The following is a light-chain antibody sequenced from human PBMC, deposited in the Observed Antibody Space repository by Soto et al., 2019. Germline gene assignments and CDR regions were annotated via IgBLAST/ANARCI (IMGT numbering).Light chain of an antibody. V-gene: IGKV1-5*01. CDR1: QSISTW. CDR2: DSS. J-gene: IGKJ5*01. CDR3: QQYDSFSST. Sequence: IQMNQYPTTLSASVGDRVTITCRASQSISTWLAWYQQKPGRAPKLLIYDSSSLESGVPSRFSGSGSGTEFSLTIISLQPDDFATYYCQQYDSFSSTFGEGTRLDIK.